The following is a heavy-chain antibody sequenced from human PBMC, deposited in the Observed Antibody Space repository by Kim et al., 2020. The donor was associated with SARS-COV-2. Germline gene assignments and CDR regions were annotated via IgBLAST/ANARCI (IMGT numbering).Heavy chain of an antibody. CDR1: GFTFSSYA. CDR2: ISGSGGST. CDR3: AKSFGTTGTTRWFGELSPVGYFDY. V-gene: IGHV3-23*01. J-gene: IGHJ4*02. Sequence: GGSLRLSCAASGFTFSSYAMSWVRQAPGKGLEWVSAISGSGGSTYYADSVKGRFTISRDNSKNTLYPQMNSLRAEDTAVYYCAKSFGTTGTTRWFGELSPVGYFDYWGQGTLVTVSS. D-gene: IGHD1-1*01.